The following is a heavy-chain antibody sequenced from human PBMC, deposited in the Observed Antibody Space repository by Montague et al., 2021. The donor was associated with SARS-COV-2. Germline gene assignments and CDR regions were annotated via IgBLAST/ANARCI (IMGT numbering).Heavy chain of an antibody. D-gene: IGHD2/OR15-2a*01. V-gene: IGHV4-4*09. Sequence: SETRSLTCTVSSGSLSNYYWSWIRQSPDKGLEWIGYVYETGNMIYNPSLRSRVSISADTSKSQFSLRLTSVTAADSARYYCARNMAYWGQGVLVTV. CDR2: VYETGNM. CDR1: SGSLSNYY. J-gene: IGHJ4*02. CDR3: ARNMAY.